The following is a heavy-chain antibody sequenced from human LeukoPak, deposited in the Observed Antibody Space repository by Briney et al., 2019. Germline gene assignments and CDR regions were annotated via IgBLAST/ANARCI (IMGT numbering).Heavy chain of an antibody. Sequence: SETLSLTCTVSGGSISSHYWSWIRQPPGKGLEWIGYIYYSGSTNCNPSLKSRVTISVDTSKNQFSLKLSSMTAADTAVYYCARTALSNYYGSGSYYDNWFDPWGQGTLVTVSS. V-gene: IGHV4-59*11. CDR1: GGSISSHY. CDR2: IYYSGST. CDR3: ARTALSNYYGSGSYYDNWFDP. J-gene: IGHJ5*02. D-gene: IGHD3-10*01.